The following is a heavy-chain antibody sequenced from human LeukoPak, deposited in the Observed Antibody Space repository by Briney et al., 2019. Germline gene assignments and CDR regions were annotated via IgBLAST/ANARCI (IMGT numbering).Heavy chain of an antibody. J-gene: IGHJ5*02. CDR3: ARDGSGSGFNWFAP. Sequence: GGSLRLSCAASGFTVSSNYMSWVRQAPGKGLEWVSVIYSDGSTYYADSVKGRLTISRDNSKNTLYLQMNSLRAEDTAVYYCARDGSGSGFNWFAPWGQGTLVTVSS. V-gene: IGHV3-53*01. CDR2: IYSDGST. CDR1: GFTVSSNY. D-gene: IGHD3-10*01.